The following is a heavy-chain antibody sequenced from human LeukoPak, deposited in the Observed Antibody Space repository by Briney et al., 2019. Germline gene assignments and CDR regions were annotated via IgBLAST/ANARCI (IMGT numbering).Heavy chain of an antibody. Sequence: GGSLRLSCAASGFTFDDYSMHWVRHGPARGGEGVSGISWNGDTIGYAGSVKGRFTISRDNAKNSLFLQMNSLRAEDTALYYCAKSGRQTTAVPFHHWGQGTLVTVSS. CDR1: GFTFDDYS. CDR3: AKSGRQTTAVPFHH. CDR2: ISWNGDTI. V-gene: IGHV3-9*01. J-gene: IGHJ1*01. D-gene: IGHD4-17*01.